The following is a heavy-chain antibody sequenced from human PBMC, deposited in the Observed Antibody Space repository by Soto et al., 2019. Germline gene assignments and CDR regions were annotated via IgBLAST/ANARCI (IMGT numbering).Heavy chain of an antibody. J-gene: IGHJ6*02. V-gene: IGHV1-69*01. D-gene: IGHD3-22*01. CDR1: GGTFSSYA. Sequence: QVQLVQSGAEVKKPGSSVKVSCKASGGTFSSYAISWVRQAPGQGLEWMGGIIPIFGTANYAQKFQGRVTITADESTGTAYMELSSLRSEDTAVYYCARRETRYYYDSSGYLGYYYYGMDVWGQGTTVTVSS. CDR3: ARRETRYYYDSSGYLGYYYYGMDV. CDR2: IIPIFGTA.